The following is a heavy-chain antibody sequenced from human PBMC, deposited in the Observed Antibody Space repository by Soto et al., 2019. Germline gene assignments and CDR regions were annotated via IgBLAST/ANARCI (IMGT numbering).Heavy chain of an antibody. D-gene: IGHD3-10*01. Sequence: PGGSLRLSCAASGFTFPDYALTWFRLPPGRGLEWVGFIRSKAYGGTTEYAASVKGRFTISRDDSKSIAYLQMNSLKTEDTAVYYCTTLEIMVRGVIISPPALYYYGMDVWGQGTTVTVSS. J-gene: IGHJ6*02. CDR2: IRSKAYGGTT. CDR1: GFTFPDYA. CDR3: TTLEIMVRGVIISPPALYYYGMDV. V-gene: IGHV3-49*03.